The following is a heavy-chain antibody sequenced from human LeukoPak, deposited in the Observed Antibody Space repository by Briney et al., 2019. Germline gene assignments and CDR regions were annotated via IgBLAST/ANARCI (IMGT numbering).Heavy chain of an antibody. CDR2: VNPNSGGT. V-gene: IGHV1-2*02. CDR3: ARGSGYCSGGSCYGY. Sequence: ASVKVSCKASGYTFTDYYMHWVRPAPGQGLAWMGWVNPNSGGTNYAQKFQGRVTMTRDTSISTAYMELSRLTSDDTAVYYCARGSGYCSGGSCYGYWGQGTLVTVSS. D-gene: IGHD2-15*01. J-gene: IGHJ4*02. CDR1: GYTFTDYY.